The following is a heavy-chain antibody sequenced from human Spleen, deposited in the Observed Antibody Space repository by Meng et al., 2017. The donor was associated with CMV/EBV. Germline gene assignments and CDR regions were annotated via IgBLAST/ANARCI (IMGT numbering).Heavy chain of an antibody. J-gene: IGHJ3*02. Sequence: GGSLRLSCAASGFTFSSYAMSWVRQAPGKGLEWVSAISGSGGSTYYADSVKGRFTISRDNAKNSLYLQMNSLRAEDTALYYCAKGPLLWFGEDAFDIWGQGTMVTVSS. V-gene: IGHV3-23*01. CDR1: GFTFSSYA. CDR3: AKGPLLWFGEDAFDI. D-gene: IGHD3-10*01. CDR2: ISGSGGST.